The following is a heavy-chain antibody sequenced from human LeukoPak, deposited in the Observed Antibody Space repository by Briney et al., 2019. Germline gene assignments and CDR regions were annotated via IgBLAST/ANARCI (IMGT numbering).Heavy chain of an antibody. CDR3: AKTQGYYDA. CDR2: IWGTDDKT. V-gene: IGHV3-23*01. CDR1: GFTFSNYA. D-gene: IGHD2-15*01. J-gene: IGHJ5*02. Sequence: GGSLRLSCVASGFTFSNYAMSWVRQAPGKGLELVSSIWGTDDKTVYGDAVKGRFTISRDNSKNTLYLQMNSLRADDTAVYYCAKTQGYYDAWGQGALVTVSS.